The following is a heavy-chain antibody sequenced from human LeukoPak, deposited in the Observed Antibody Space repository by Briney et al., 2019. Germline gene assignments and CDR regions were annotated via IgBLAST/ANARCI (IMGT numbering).Heavy chain of an antibody. J-gene: IGHJ4*02. CDR1: GYIFTSYS. V-gene: IGHV1-46*01. D-gene: IGHD3-22*01. CDR2: INPSGGTT. Sequence: GASVKVSCKASGYIFTSYSMHWVRRAPGQGLEWMGIINPSGGTTNYAQKFQGRVTMTRDTSTSTVYMDLSSLRPEDTAAYYCARDLSHRYYHSTGYAFDYWGQGTLVTVSS. CDR3: ARDLSHRYYHSTGYAFDY.